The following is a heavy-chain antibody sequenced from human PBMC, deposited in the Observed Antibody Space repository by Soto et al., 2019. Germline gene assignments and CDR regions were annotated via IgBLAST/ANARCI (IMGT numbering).Heavy chain of an antibody. CDR2: IDWDDDK. V-gene: IGHV2-70*01. D-gene: IGHD6-13*01. J-gene: IGHJ6*02. Sequence: SGPTLLNPTQTLTLTCTFSGFSLSTSGMCVSWIRQPPGKALEWLALIDWDDDKYYSTSLKTRLTISKDTSKNQVVLTMTNMDPVDTATYYCARIVEYSSSWYGGDYYYYGMDVWGQGTTVTVSS. CDR1: GFSLSTSGMC. CDR3: ARIVEYSSSWYGGDYYYYGMDV.